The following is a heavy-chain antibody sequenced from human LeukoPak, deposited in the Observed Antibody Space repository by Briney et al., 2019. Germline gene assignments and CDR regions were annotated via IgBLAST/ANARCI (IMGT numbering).Heavy chain of an antibody. CDR3: VREARGYHYTYFDY. J-gene: IGHJ4*02. CDR1: GFTLGSHD. CDR2: VSSGFHA. D-gene: IGHD5-18*01. V-gene: IGHV3-13*01. Sequence: GGSLSLSCAVSGFTLGSHDMHWVRQIPGQGLEWVAAVSSGFHAFFADSVQGRFTVSREDARNSLYLQMNSLRAGDTAVYYCVREARGYHYTYFDYWGQGTLVTVSS.